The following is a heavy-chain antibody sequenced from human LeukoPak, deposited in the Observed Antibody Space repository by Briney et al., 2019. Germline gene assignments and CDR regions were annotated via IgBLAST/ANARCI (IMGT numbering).Heavy chain of an antibody. CDR1: GYTFTGYY. J-gene: IGHJ4*02. V-gene: IGHV1-2*02. Sequence: PQASVKLSCTASGYTFTGYYMHWVRHAPGQGLEWMGWINPNSDDTNYAQTFQGRVTMTRDTSISTAYMELSRLRSDDTAVYYCARSAPFTMIAAGNFDYWGQGTLVTVSS. CDR2: INPNSDDT. D-gene: IGHD3-22*01. CDR3: ARSAPFTMIAAGNFDY.